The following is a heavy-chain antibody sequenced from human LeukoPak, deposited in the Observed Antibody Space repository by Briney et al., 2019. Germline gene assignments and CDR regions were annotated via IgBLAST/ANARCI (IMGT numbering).Heavy chain of an antibody. CDR1: GYTFTSYG. CDR3: AREVATIAYYYYYYMDV. Sequence: ASVKVSCKASGYTFTSYGISWVRQAPGQGLEWMGWISAYNGNTNYAQKLQGRVTMTTDTSTSTAYVELRSLRSDDTAVYYCAREVATIAYYYYYYMDVWGKGTTVTVSS. D-gene: IGHD5-12*01. J-gene: IGHJ6*03. V-gene: IGHV1-18*01. CDR2: ISAYNGNT.